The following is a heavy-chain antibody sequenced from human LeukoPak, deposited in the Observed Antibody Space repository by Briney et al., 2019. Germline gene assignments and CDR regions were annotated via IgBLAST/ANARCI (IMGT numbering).Heavy chain of an antibody. J-gene: IGHJ5*02. CDR2: ISGSGDSK. CDR1: GFTFSSYA. CDR3: AKGRGINHYQWYDH. Sequence: GGSLRLSCAASGFTFSSYAMIWVRQAPGKGLEWVSGISGSGDSKYYADSVKGRFTISRDNSKNTLYLEVNSLRDEDTAVYSCAKGRGINHYQWYDHWGQGTLVTVSS. V-gene: IGHV3-23*01. D-gene: IGHD3-10*01.